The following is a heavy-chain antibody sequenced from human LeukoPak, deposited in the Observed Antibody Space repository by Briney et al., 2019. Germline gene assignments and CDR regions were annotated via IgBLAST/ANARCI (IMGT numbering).Heavy chain of an antibody. Sequence: PGGSLRLSCAASEFTFSSYTMNWVRQAPGKGLEWVSSISSSSTYVYYADSVKGRFTISRDNAKNSLYLQMNSLRDEDTAVHYCARAGYSYGPRGFDYWGQGTLVTVSS. J-gene: IGHJ4*02. CDR1: EFTFSSYT. D-gene: IGHD5-18*01. CDR2: ISSSSTYV. CDR3: ARAGYSYGPRGFDY. V-gene: IGHV3-21*01.